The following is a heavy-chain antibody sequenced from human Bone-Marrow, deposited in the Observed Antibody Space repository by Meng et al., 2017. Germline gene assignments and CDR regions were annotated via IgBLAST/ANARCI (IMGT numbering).Heavy chain of an antibody. CDR2: IWYDGSNK. Sequence: GESLKISCAASGFTFSSYGMHWVRQAPGKGLEWVAVIWYDGSNKYYAESVKGRFTISRDNSKNTLYLQMNSLRAEDTAVYYCARAPYDSSGYSIDDYFDYWGQGTLVTVSS. V-gene: IGHV3-33*01. CDR3: ARAPYDSSGYSIDDYFDY. CDR1: GFTFSSYG. D-gene: IGHD3-22*01. J-gene: IGHJ4*02.